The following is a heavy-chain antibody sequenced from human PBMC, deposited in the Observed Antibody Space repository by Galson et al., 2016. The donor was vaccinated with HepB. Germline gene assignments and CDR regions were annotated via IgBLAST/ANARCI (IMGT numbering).Heavy chain of an antibody. D-gene: IGHD7-27*01. J-gene: IGHJ5*02. CDR2: IPLDGSNK. Sequence: SLRLSCAASGFRFGSYGMHWVRQAPGKGLEWVAYIPLDGSNKYYRDSVKGRFTISRDNSKNTVYLQMNSLRAEDTAVYYCAREPPYTGAYNWFDTWGQGTLVTVSS. V-gene: IGHV3-30*03. CDR3: AREPPYTGAYNWFDT. CDR1: GFRFGSYG.